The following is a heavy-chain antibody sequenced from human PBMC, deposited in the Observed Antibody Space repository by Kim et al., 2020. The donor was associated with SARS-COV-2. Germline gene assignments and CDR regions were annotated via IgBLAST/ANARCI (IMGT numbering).Heavy chain of an antibody. J-gene: IGHJ6*02. CDR3: ARAGWGSYLPNYYYYYGMDV. CDR1: GGSFSGYY. V-gene: IGHV4-34*01. CDR2: INHSGST. D-gene: IGHD3-16*01. Sequence: SETLSLTCAVYGGSFSGYYWSWIRQPPGKGLEWIGEINHSGSTNYNPSLKSRVTISVDTSKNQFSLKLSSVTAADTAVYYCARAGWGSYLPNYYYYYGMDVWGQGTTVTVSS.